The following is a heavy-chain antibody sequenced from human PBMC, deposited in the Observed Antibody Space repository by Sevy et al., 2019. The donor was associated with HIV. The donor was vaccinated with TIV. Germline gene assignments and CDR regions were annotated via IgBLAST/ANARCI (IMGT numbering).Heavy chain of an antibody. V-gene: IGHV4-34*01. CDR2: IDHSGRS. CDR1: GESFSNYY. CDR3: ARGPKPLRSDYGDYRGVGYYFDS. Sequence: QSQTLSLTCAVYGESFSNYYWSWIRLSPGKGLESIGEIDHSGRSDYNPSLKSRVTMSVDTSKNQFSLKLTSVTDADTAVYYCARGPKPLRSDYGDYRGVGYYFDSWGQGTLVTVSS. D-gene: IGHD4-17*01. J-gene: IGHJ4*02.